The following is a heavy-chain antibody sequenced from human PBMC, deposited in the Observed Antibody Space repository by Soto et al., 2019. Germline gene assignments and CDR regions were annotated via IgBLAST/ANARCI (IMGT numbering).Heavy chain of an antibody. CDR3: ARGLGGARFDY. D-gene: IGHD3-16*01. CDR1: GGTFSSYT. CDR2: IIPILGIA. J-gene: IGHJ4*02. Sequence: QVQLVQSGAEVKKPGSSVKVSYKASGGTFSSYTISWVRQAPGQGLEWMGRIIPILGIANYAQKFQGRVTITADKSTSTAYMELRSLRSEDTAVYYCARGLGGARFDYWGQGTLVTVSS. V-gene: IGHV1-69*02.